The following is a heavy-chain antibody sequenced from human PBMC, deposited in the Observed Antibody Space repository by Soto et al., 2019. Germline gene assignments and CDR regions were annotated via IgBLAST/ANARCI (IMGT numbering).Heavy chain of an antibody. V-gene: IGHV4-4*02. J-gene: IGHJ4*02. CDR1: GGSISSTNW. D-gene: IGHD2-8*01. CDR2: IYHSGST. Sequence: SETLSLTCAVSGGSISSTNWWSWVRQPPGKGLEWIGEIYHSGSTNYNPSVKSRVTISVDKSKNQFSLKLSSVTAADTAVYYCAREEYCTNGLCYRRGFDYWGQGTLVTVSS. CDR3: AREEYCTNGLCYRRGFDY.